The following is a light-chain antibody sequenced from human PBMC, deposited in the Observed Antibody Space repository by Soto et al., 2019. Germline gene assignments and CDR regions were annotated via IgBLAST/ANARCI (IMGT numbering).Light chain of an antibody. CDR3: SSYAGSNNYV. CDR1: SSDVGSYNY. J-gene: IGLJ1*01. CDR2: EVN. Sequence: QSVLTQPPSASGSPGQSVTVSCTGTSSDVGSYNYVSWYQQHPGKAPKLMIYEVNKRPSGIPDRFSGPKSGNTASLTVSGLQAEDEADYYCSSYAGSNNYVFGTGTKVTVL. V-gene: IGLV2-8*01.